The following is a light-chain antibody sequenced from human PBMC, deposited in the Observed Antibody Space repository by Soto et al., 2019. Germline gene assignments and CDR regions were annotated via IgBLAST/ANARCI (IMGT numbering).Light chain of an antibody. J-gene: IGLJ3*02. Sequence: QSALTQPRSVSGSPGQSVTISCTGTSADVGRFNYVSWYQQHPGQAPKLIISELTQRASGVPVRFSGSRSGNTASLSISGLRPEAEAEYYCCAFGGVFGMFGGGTKLTVL. CDR2: ELT. V-gene: IGLV2-11*01. CDR1: SADVGRFNY. CDR3: CAFGGVFGM.